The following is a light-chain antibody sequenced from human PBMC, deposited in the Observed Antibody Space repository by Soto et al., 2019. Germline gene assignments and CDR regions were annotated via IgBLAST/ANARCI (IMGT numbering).Light chain of an antibody. Sequence: QSVLTQPASVSGSPGQSIIISCIGTSSDVGAYDYVSWYQHHPGKAPKLMIYDVSNRPSGVSNRFSGSKSGNTASLTISGLQAEDEADYYCSSHTSTSTPPYVFGTGTKLPVL. CDR3: SSHTSTSTPPYV. CDR1: SSDVGAYDY. J-gene: IGLJ1*01. CDR2: DVS. V-gene: IGLV2-14*03.